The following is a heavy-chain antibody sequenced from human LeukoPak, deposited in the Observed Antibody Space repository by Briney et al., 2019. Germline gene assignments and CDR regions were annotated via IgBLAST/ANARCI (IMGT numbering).Heavy chain of an antibody. V-gene: IGHV1-3*01. CDR1: GYTFTSYA. Sequence: ASVKVSCKGSGYTFTSYAMHWERQAAGQRLEWMGWINAGNSNTKYSQKFHRRVTITIDTAASTAYIELSSLRSEDTAVYYCSSVYYYGSSGFYYWGQGTLVTVSS. CDR2: INAGNSNT. D-gene: IGHD3-22*01. J-gene: IGHJ4*02. CDR3: SSVYYYGSSGFYY.